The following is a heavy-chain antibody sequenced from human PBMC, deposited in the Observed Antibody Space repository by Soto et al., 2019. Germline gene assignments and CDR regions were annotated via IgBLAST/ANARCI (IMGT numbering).Heavy chain of an antibody. D-gene: IGHD3-3*01. Sequence: ASVKVSCKASGYTFTSYGISWVRQAPGQGLEWMGWISAYNGNTNYAQKLQGRVTMTTDTSTSTAYMELRSLRSDDTAVYYCARSCGLDFWSGYPGDYYGMDVWGQGTTVTVSS. CDR1: GYTFTSYG. V-gene: IGHV1-18*04. CDR2: ISAYNGNT. CDR3: ARSCGLDFWSGYPGDYYGMDV. J-gene: IGHJ6*02.